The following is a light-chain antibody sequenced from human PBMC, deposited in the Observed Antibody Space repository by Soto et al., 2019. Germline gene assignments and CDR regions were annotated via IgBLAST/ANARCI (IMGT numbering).Light chain of an antibody. CDR1: QFVSRSY. CDR2: DAS. Sequence: EIVLTQSPGTLSLSPGEGATLSCRASQFVSRSYFAWYQQRPGQAPRLLIYDASRRATGIPDRFSGSGSGTDFVLTISRLEPEDFGVYYCHQSGDSVWKFGKGTKVEIK. V-gene: IGKV3-20*01. CDR3: HQSGDSVWK. J-gene: IGKJ1*01.